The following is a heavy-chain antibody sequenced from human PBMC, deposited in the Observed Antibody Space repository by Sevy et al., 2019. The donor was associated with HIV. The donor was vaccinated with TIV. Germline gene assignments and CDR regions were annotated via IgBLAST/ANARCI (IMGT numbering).Heavy chain of an antibody. J-gene: IGHJ3*02. D-gene: IGHD3-10*01. CDR2: ISYDGSNK. V-gene: IGHV3-30-3*01. CDR3: ARESYGSGSYSAFDI. Sequence: GGSLRLSCAASGFTFSSYAMHWVRQAPGKGLEWVAVISYDGSNKYYADSVKGRFTISRDNSKNTLYLQMNSLRAEDKAVYYCARESYGSGSYSAFDIWGQGTMVTVSS. CDR1: GFTFSSYA.